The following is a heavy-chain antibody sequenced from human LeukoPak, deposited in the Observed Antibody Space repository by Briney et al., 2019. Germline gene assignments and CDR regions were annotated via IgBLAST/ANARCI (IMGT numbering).Heavy chain of an antibody. CDR3: AREAEIVGATSRYYYYYMDV. J-gene: IGHJ6*03. CDR2: ISSSGSTI. Sequence: GGSLRLSCAASGFTFSDYYMSWIRQAPGKGLEWVSYISSSGSTIYYADSVKGRFTISRDNAKNSLYLQMNSLRAEDTAVYYCAREAEIVGATSRYYYYYMDVWGKGTTVTVPS. D-gene: IGHD1-26*01. V-gene: IGHV3-11*01. CDR1: GFTFSDYY.